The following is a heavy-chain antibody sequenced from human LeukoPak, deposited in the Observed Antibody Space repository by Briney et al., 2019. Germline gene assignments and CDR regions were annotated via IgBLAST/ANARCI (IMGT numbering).Heavy chain of an antibody. D-gene: IGHD5-24*01. V-gene: IGHV4-59*08. J-gene: IGHJ3*02. CDR3: ARQARRWLQREIDAFDI. CDR2: SYYSGST. CDR1: RGSISSYY. Sequence: SETLSLTCRVSRGSISSYYWSWIRQPPGKGLEWMGYSYYSGSTNYNPSLKTRVTISVDTSKNQFSLKLTSVTAADTAVYYCARQARRWLQREIDAFDIWGQGTMVTVCS.